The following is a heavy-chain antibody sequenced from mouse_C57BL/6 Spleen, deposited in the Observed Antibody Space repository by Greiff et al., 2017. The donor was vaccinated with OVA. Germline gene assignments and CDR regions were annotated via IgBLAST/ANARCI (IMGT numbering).Heavy chain of an antibody. J-gene: IGHJ2*01. D-gene: IGHD2-3*01. Sequence: EVMLVESGGDLVKPGGSLKLSCAASGFTFSSYGMSWVRQTPDKRLEWVATISSGGSYTYYPDSVKGRFTISRDNAKNTLYLQMSSLKSEDTAMYYCERQSRDDGLDYWGQGTTLTVSS. V-gene: IGHV5-6*01. CDR3: ERQSRDDGLDY. CDR2: ISSGGSYT. CDR1: GFTFSSYG.